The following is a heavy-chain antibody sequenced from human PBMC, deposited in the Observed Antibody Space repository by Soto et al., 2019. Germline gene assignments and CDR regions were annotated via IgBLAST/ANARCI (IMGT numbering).Heavy chain of an antibody. J-gene: IGHJ4*02. V-gene: IGHV3-30*02. D-gene: IGHD3-22*01. CDR1: GFTFSSYA. Sequence: GGSLRLSCAASGFTFSSYAMHWVRQAPGKGLEWVAVIWYDGSNKYYADSVKGRFTISRDNSKNTLYLQMNSLRAEDTAVYYCAKDRYYYDSSGYSAPSYWGQGTLVTVSS. CDR3: AKDRYYYDSSGYSAPSY. CDR2: IWYDGSNK.